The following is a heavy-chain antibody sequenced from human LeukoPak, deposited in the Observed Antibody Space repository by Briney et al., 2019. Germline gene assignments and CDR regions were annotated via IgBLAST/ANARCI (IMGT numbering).Heavy chain of an antibody. J-gene: IGHJ4*02. Sequence: PGGSLRLSCAASGNYWMHWVRQVPGKGLVWVSHINSDGSWTNYADSVKGRFTISRDNSKNTLFLQMNSLRAEDTAVYYCARGGYSSSWYHFDYWGQGTLVTVSS. CDR1: GNYW. D-gene: IGHD6-13*01. CDR2: INSDGSWT. CDR3: ARGGYSSSWYHFDY. V-gene: IGHV3-74*01.